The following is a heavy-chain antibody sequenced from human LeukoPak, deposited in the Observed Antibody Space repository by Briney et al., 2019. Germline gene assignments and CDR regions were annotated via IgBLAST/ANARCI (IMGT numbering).Heavy chain of an antibody. J-gene: IGHJ4*02. D-gene: IGHD2-15*01. CDR3: ARDSTYSSGSRFYDRFDY. Sequence: GGSLRLSCAASGFSLSAYWMTWVRQAPGKGLEWVANINRDGSQRDHVDSVKGRFTISRDNAKNSLYLQMDSLTAEDTAVYYCARDSTYSSGSRFYDRFDYWGQGTLVTVSS. CDR1: GFSLSAYW. V-gene: IGHV3-7*03. CDR2: INRDGSQR.